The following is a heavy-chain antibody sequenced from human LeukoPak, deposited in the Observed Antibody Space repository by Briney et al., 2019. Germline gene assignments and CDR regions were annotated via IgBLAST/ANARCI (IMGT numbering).Heavy chain of an antibody. Sequence: SETLSLTCTVPGGSISSYYWSWIRQPPRKGLEWIGYIYYSGSTNYNPSLKSRVTISVDTSKNQFSLKLSSVTAADTAVYYCARDPYCSGGSCSDDAFDIWGQGTMVTVSS. CDR2: IYYSGST. CDR3: ARDPYCSGGSCSDDAFDI. J-gene: IGHJ3*02. V-gene: IGHV4-59*01. D-gene: IGHD2-15*01. CDR1: GGSISSYY.